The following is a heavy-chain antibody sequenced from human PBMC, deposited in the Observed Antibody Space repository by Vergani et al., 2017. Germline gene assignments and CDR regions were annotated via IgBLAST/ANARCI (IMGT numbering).Heavy chain of an antibody. J-gene: IGHJ4*02. CDR2: ITAGSTDR. CDR3: AGRGVAVAGSYFAY. Sequence: EVQLVESGGGLVKPGGSLRLSCVASGFNFNSFSMNWVRQAPGKGLEWVSSITAGSTDRYYADSVKGRFTISRDNAKSSLYLQMNSLRAEDTAVYYCAGRGVAVAGSYFAYGGQGSLFTVSS. CDR1: GFNFNSFS. D-gene: IGHD6-19*01. V-gene: IGHV3-21*06.